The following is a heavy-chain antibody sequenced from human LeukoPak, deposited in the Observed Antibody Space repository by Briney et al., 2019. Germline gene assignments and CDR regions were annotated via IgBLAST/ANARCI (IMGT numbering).Heavy chain of an antibody. V-gene: IGHV3-74*01. D-gene: IGHD3-10*01. CDR3: AKGVRITMVRGAFDI. Sequence: GGSLRLSCAGSGFTFSSYWMHWVRQAPGKGLVWVSRINNDGDRTTYADSVKGRFTISRDNAKNSLYLQMNSLRAEDTALYYCAKGVRITMVRGAFDIWGQGTMVTVSS. CDR1: GFTFSSYW. CDR2: INNDGDRT. J-gene: IGHJ3*02.